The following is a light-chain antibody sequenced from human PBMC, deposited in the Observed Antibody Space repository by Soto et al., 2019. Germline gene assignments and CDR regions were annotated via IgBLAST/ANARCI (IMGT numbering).Light chain of an antibody. CDR3: QKYGPSPT. CDR2: ATS. CDR1: QSISRSD. J-gene: IGKJ4*01. Sequence: EIVLTQSPGTVSLSPGEXATLSCRASQSISRSDLAWYQHRPGQSPRLLIYATSTRATGIPDRFTGGGSGTGFTLTISRLEPEDSAVYYCQKYGPSPTFGGGTKVDIK. V-gene: IGKV3-20*01.